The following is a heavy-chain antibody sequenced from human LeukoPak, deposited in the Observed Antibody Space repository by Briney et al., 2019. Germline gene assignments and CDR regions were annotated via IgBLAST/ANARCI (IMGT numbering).Heavy chain of an antibody. J-gene: IGHJ4*02. Sequence: PSETLSLTCIVSGGSISSSSYYWGWIRQPPGKGLEWIGSIYYSGSTYYNPSLKSRVTISVDTSKNQFSLKLSSVTAADTAVYYCARHSEATVTFDYWGQGTLVTVSS. CDR1: GGSISSSSYY. CDR3: ARHSEATVTFDY. V-gene: IGHV4-39*01. CDR2: IYYSGST. D-gene: IGHD4-17*01.